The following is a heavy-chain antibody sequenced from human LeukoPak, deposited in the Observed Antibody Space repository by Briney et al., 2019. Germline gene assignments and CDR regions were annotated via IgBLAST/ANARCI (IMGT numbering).Heavy chain of an antibody. Sequence: SETLSLTCSVSGYSISSGYYWGWIRQPPGKGLEWIGSIYHSGSTYYNPSLKSRVTISLDTSKNQFSLKLSSVTATDTAVYYCARSNNFAYWGQGTLVTVSS. CDR1: GYSISSGYY. CDR3: ARSNNFAY. CDR2: IYHSGST. V-gene: IGHV4-38-2*02. J-gene: IGHJ4*02.